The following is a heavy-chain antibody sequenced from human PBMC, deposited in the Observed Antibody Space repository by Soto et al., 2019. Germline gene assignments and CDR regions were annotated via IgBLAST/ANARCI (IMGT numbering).Heavy chain of an antibody. CDR2: IYYSGST. Sequence: LSLTCTVSGGSVSSGSYYWSCIRQPPGKGLEWIGYIYYSGSTNYNPSLKSRVTISVDTSKNQFSLKLSSVTAADTAVYYCARARYYYDSSGYYSYYFDYWGQGTLVTVYS. CDR3: ARARYYYDSSGYYSYYFDY. CDR1: GGSVSSGSYY. D-gene: IGHD3-22*01. V-gene: IGHV4-61*01. J-gene: IGHJ4*02.